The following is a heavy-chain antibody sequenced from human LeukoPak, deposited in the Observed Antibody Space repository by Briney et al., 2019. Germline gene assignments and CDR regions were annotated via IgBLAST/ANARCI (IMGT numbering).Heavy chain of an antibody. CDR1: GGSVSSGSYY. CDR3: AGRPTYYYDSSGWTL. J-gene: IGHJ4*02. D-gene: IGHD3-22*01. V-gene: IGHV4-61*01. Sequence: SETLSLACTVSGGSVSSGSYYWSWIRQPPGKGLEWIGYIYYSGSTNYNPSLKSRVTISVDTSKNQFSLKLSSVTAADTAVYYCAGRPTYYYDSSGWTLWGQGTLVTVSS. CDR2: IYYSGST.